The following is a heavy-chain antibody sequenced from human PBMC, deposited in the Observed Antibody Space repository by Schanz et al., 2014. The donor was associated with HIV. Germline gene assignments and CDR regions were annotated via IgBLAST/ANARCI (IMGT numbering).Heavy chain of an antibody. D-gene: IGHD1-26*01. CDR3: ASLMVGSTYGLFDS. V-gene: IGHV4-34*01. CDR2: ITRGGNT. J-gene: IGHJ4*01. Sequence: QVQLQQWGAGLLKPSETLSLTCAVYGGSFSANYWSWIRQPPGRGLEWIGEITRGGNTNYNSSLKIRAPNKVDPSKNQFSRKLKSGTATDTAMYYCASLMVGSTYGLFDSWGQGTLVSVSS. CDR1: GGSFSANY.